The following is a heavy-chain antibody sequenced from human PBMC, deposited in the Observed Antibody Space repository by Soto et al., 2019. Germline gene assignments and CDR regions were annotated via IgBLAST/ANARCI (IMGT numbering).Heavy chain of an antibody. CDR2: INPSGGST. CDR3: ARDRSPWGSSGWYGEFYYYYGMDV. D-gene: IGHD6-19*01. CDR1: GYTFTSYY. Sequence: QVQLVQSGAEVKKPGASVKVSCKASGYTFTSYYMHWVRQAPGQGLEWMGIINPSGGSTSYAQKFKGRVTMTRDTSTSTVYMELSSLRSEDTAVYYCARDRSPWGSSGWYGEFYYYYGMDVWGQGTTVTVSS. V-gene: IGHV1-46*01. J-gene: IGHJ6*02.